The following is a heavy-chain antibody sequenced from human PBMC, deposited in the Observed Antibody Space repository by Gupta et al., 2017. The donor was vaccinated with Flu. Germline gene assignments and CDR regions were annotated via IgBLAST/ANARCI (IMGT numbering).Heavy chain of an antibody. V-gene: IGHV3-15*01. J-gene: IGHJ4*02. Sequence: EVHLGDCGGGLVQPGVSLRLSCAGSGFTLCYACLRWLRHAPGKGLEWVGHIKSKREGGTTEYDATVKGRFTISRDDSASTLQLKTDSLKNEDMDVYYCFIDVPNEMSPYEIYHFDYWGQGILVTVSS. CDR1: GFTLCYAC. CDR2: IKSKREGGTT. D-gene: IGHD5-24*01. CDR3: FIDVPNEMSPYEIYHFDY.